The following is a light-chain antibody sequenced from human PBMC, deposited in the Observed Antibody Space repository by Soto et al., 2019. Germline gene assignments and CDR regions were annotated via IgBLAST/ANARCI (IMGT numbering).Light chain of an antibody. CDR1: RSVSSN. CDR3: QQRSSWPRIT. V-gene: IGKV3-11*01. CDR2: GTS. Sequence: EIVLTQSPATLSLSPGESATLSCRASRSVSSNLAWYQQRPGQAPRLLIYGTSSRATGIPDRFSGSGSGTDFTLTISSLEPDDFAVYYCQQRSSWPRITFGQGTRLEIK. J-gene: IGKJ5*01.